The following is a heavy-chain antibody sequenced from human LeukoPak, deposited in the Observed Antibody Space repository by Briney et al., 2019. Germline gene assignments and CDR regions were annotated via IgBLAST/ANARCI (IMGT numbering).Heavy chain of an antibody. D-gene: IGHD3-16*01. V-gene: IGHV3-21*01. J-gene: IGHJ4*02. Sequence: PWGSLRLSCAASGFTFSSDSMNWGRQAPGKGLEWVSSISSSSSYIYYSNSVKGRFTVSRENAKNSLYLQMNSLRAEDTAVYYCARDWGRPTDYWGQGTLVTVSS. CDR3: ARDWGRPTDY. CDR1: GFTFSSDS. CDR2: ISSSSSYI.